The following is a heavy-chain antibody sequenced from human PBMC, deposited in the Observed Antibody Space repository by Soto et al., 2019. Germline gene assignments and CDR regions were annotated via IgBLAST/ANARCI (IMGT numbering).Heavy chain of an antibody. J-gene: IGHJ6*02. CDR2: ISTSGGST. V-gene: IGHV3-23*01. CDR1: GFTFSNYA. D-gene: IGHD2-2*01. Sequence: GGSLRLSCAASGFTFSNYAMTWVRQAPGKGLEWVSSISTSGGSTYYADSVKGRFTISRDNSKNTLYLQMNSLRAEDTAVYYCAKDVVYCSSTSCYYYGMDVWGQGTTVTVSS. CDR3: AKDVVYCSSTSCYYYGMDV.